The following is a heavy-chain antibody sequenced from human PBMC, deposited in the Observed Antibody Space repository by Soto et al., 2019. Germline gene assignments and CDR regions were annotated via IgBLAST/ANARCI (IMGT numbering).Heavy chain of an antibody. CDR2: ISYDGSNK. CDR1: GFTFSSYG. V-gene: IGHV3-30*18. J-gene: IGHJ3*02. Sequence: GGSLRLSCAASGFTFSSYGMHWVRQAPGKGLEWVAVISYDGSNKYYADSVKGRFTISRDNSKNTLYLQMNSLRAEDTAVYYCAKDAGIVATTDAFDIWGQGTMVTVSS. D-gene: IGHD5-12*01. CDR3: AKDAGIVATTDAFDI.